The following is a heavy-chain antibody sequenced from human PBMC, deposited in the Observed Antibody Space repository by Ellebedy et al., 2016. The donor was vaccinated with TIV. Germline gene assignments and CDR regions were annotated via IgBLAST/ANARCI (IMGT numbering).Heavy chain of an antibody. J-gene: IGHJ4*02. D-gene: IGHD1-26*01. V-gene: IGHV3-7*03. CDR1: GFSLITYW. CDR3: AKVGVGPTPTILDY. Sequence: GGSLRLSCAASGFSLITYWMTWVRQAPGKGLEWVANIEHRGSQIYYVDSVKGRFTISRDNANNLLYLQMNGLRAEDTAVYYCAKVGVGPTPTILDYWGPGTLVTVS. CDR2: IEHRGSQI.